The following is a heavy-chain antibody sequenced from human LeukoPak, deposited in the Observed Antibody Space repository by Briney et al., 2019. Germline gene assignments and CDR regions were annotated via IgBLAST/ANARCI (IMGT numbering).Heavy chain of an antibody. D-gene: IGHD4/OR15-4a*01. J-gene: IGHJ6*02. Sequence: PSETLSLTCTVSGGSISHYYWSWIRQPPGKGLEWIGYIYYSGTTNYNPSLKSRVTISVDTSKNQFSLKLNSVTAADTAVCYCAREDPQTKVPEGMDVWGQGTTVTVSS. CDR1: GGSISHYY. CDR3: AREDPQTKVPEGMDV. CDR2: IYYSGTT. V-gene: IGHV4-59*01.